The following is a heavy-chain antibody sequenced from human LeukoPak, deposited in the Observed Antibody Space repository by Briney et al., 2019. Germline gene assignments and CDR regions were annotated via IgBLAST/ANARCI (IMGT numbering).Heavy chain of an antibody. D-gene: IGHD2-2*02. CDR1: GYTFTSYG. CDR2: ISGYNGNT. Sequence: ASVKVSCKASGYTFTSYGINWVRQAPGQGLEWMGWISGYNGNTDYAQKVQGRVTMTTDTSTSTAYMDLRSLRSDDTAVYYCARVYCSSTSCYIDYWGQGTLVTVSS. J-gene: IGHJ4*02. V-gene: IGHV1-18*01. CDR3: ARVYCSSTSCYIDY.